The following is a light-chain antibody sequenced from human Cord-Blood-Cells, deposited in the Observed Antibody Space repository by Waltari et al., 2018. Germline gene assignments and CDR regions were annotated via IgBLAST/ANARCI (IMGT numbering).Light chain of an antibody. CDR3: QQSYSTRLT. CDR2: AAS. CDR1: QSISSY. Sequence: DIQMIQSPSSLSSSVGERVNITCRASQSISSYLNWYQQKPGKAPKLLIYAASSLQSGVPSRFSGSGSGTDFTLTISSLQPEDFATYYCQQSYSTRLTFGGGTKVEIK. V-gene: IGKV1-39*01. J-gene: IGKJ4*01.